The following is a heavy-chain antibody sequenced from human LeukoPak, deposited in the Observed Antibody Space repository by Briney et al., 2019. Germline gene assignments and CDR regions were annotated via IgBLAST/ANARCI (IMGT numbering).Heavy chain of an antibody. V-gene: IGHV1-46*01. D-gene: IGHD3-10*01. Sequence: ASVKVSCKASGYTFTSYYMHWVRQAPGQGLEWMGIINPSGGSTSYAQKFQGRVTMTRDTSISTAYMELSRLRSDDTAVYYCARDKFGELFRWFDPWGQGTLVTVSS. CDR1: GYTFTSYY. CDR3: ARDKFGELFRWFDP. J-gene: IGHJ5*02. CDR2: INPSGGST.